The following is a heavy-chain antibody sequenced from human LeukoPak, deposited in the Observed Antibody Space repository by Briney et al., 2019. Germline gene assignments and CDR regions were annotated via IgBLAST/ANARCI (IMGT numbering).Heavy chain of an antibody. Sequence: ASVKVSCKASGYTFTSYDINWVRQATGQGLEWMGWMNPNSGNTGYAQKFQGRVTMTRNTSISTAYMELSSLRSEDTAVYYCARGEHDYGDNPGGGYYYMDVWGKGTTVTVSS. CDR1: GYTFTSYD. J-gene: IGHJ6*03. CDR3: ARGEHDYGDNPGGGYYYMDV. D-gene: IGHD4/OR15-4a*01. V-gene: IGHV1-8*01. CDR2: MNPNSGNT.